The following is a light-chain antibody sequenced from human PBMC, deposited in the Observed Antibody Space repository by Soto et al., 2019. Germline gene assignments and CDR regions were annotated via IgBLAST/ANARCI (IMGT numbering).Light chain of an antibody. V-gene: IGKV3-15*01. CDR2: GAS. CDR3: QQYTGPPTT. Sequence: EIVMTQSPATLSVSPGERATLSCRASQSVSSNLAWYQQKPGQAPRLLVYGASTRPTGIPTRFSGSGSGTDFTLTISRLEPEDFAVYFCQQYTGPPTTFGQGTRLEIK. J-gene: IGKJ5*01. CDR1: QSVSSN.